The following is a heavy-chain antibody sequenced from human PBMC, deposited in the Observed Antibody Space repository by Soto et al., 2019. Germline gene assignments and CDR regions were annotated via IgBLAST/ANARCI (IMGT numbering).Heavy chain of an antibody. CDR3: ARPSVAGGAFDI. CDR2: MNQDGSEK. J-gene: IGHJ3*02. D-gene: IGHD6-19*01. Sequence: EVQLVESGGGLVQPGGSLRLSCAASGFTFSGYWMSWVRQAPGKGLEWVANMNQDGSEKYYVESVKGRFTISRDNAKNSLYLQMNSLRAYETAVYYCARPSVAGGAFDIWGQGTMVTVSS. V-gene: IGHV3-7*03. CDR1: GFTFSGYW.